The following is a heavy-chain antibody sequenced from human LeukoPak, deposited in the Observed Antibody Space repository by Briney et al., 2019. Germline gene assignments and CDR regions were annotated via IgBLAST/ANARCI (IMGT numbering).Heavy chain of an antibody. CDR3: ARRDCSGGSCYKY. D-gene: IGHD2-15*01. CDR2: ISSSSSTI. Sequence: GGSLRLSCAASGFTFSSYSMNWVRQAPGKGLEWVSYISSSSSTIYYADSVKGRFTISRDNAKNSLYLQMNSLRAEDTAVYYCARRDCSGGSCYKYWGQGTLVTVSS. V-gene: IGHV3-48*01. CDR1: GFTFSSYS. J-gene: IGHJ4*02.